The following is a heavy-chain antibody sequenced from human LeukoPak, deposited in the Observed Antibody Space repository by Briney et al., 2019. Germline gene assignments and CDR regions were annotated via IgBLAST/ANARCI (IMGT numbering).Heavy chain of an antibody. CDR1: GYTFTSYY. CDR2: INPSGGST. J-gene: IGHJ4*02. V-gene: IGHV1-46*01. D-gene: IGHD6-13*01. Sequence: ASVKVSCKASGYTFTSYYMHWVRQAPGQGLEWMGIINPSGGSTSYAQKFQGRVTMTRDTSISTAYMELSRLRSDDMAVYYCARDPESWYYFDYWGQGTLVTVSS. CDR3: ARDPESWYYFDY.